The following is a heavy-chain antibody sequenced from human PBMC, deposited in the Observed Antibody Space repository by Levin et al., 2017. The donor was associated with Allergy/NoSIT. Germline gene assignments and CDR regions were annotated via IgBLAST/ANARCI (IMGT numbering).Heavy chain of an antibody. CDR2: IYSGGST. V-gene: IGHV3-66*02. Sequence: PGGSLRLSCAASGFTVSSNYMSWVRQAPGKGLEWVSVIYSGGSTYYADSVKGRFTISRDNSKNTLYLQMNSLRAEDTAVYYCARDAYYYGSGSSFDYWGQGTLVTVSS. J-gene: IGHJ4*02. CDR1: GFTVSSNY. CDR3: ARDAYYYGSGSSFDY. D-gene: IGHD3-10*01.